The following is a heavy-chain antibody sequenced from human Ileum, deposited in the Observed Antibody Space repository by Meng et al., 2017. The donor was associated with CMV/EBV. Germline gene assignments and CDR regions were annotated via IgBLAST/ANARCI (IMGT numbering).Heavy chain of an antibody. V-gene: IGHV4-59*01. CDR3: ARTGRFGSYYFDY. J-gene: IGHJ4*02. CDR1: GGAISSKY. Sequence: GERRGSDPGLVKSSETLSLTCAVSGGAISSKYWSWIRQAPGKGLEWIGYVYSTGSTNYSPSLRSRVTISVDTSRNQFSLRLSSVTAADTAVYYCARTGRFGSYYFDYWGQGTLVTVSS. D-gene: IGHD3-10*01. CDR2: VYSTGST.